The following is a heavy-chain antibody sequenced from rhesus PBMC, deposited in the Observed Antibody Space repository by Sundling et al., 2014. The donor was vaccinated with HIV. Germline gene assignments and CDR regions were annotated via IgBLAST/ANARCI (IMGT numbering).Heavy chain of an antibody. CDR1: GFTFSRYG. D-gene: IGHD1-26*01. CDR2: ISSDGGST. Sequence: EVQLVESGGGLVQPGGSLRLSCAASGFTFSRYGMYWVRQAPGTGLEWISGISSDGGSTKYADAVKGRFTISRDNSKNTVSLQMNSLRAEDTAVYYCAKDGDNWNPFDYWGQGVLVTVSS. CDR3: AKDGDNWNPFDY. J-gene: IGHJ4*01. V-gene: IGHV3S42*01.